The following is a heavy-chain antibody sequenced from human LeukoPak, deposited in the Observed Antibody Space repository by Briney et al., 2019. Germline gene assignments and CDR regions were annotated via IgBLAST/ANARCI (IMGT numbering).Heavy chain of an antibody. J-gene: IGHJ3*01. CDR2: IINDGITT. V-gene: IGHV3-74*01. D-gene: IGHD2/OR15-2a*01. Sequence: GGSLRLSCAASGLTFQNTWMHWTRQAPGEGLVWVSRIINDGITTTYADSVKGRFTISRDNAKRTLYLQMNSLRADDTAVYYCAADGEYAFLVWGQGTMVTVSS. CDR1: GLTFQNTW. CDR3: AADGEYAFLV.